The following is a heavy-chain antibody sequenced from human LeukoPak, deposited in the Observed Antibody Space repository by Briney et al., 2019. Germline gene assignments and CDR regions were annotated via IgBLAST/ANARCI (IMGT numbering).Heavy chain of an antibody. CDR3: ARDHPDYYDSSGYYGWYFDL. V-gene: IGHV1-69*04. D-gene: IGHD3-22*01. J-gene: IGHJ2*01. CDR1: GGTFSSYA. CDR2: IIPIFGIA. Sequence: GASVTVSCKASGGTFSSYAISWVRQAPGQGLEWMGRIIPIFGIANYAQKFQGRVTITADKSTSTAYMELSSLRSEDTAVYYCARDHPDYYDSSGYYGWYFDLWGRGTLVTVSS.